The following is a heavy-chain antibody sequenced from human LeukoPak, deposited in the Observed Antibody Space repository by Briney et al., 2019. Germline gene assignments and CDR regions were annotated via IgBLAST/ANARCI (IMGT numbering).Heavy chain of an antibody. CDR2: FTPGLGIA. CDR1: GGTFSSYS. Sequence: PSVKLSCNASGGTFSSYSITWVPQAPGQGLEWMGSFTPGLGIANYAKKFQGRVTSTAEKSTSTAYMELSSLRSEDTAVYYCAGEEERGVTVAGTVFDYWGQGTLGTVSS. J-gene: IGHJ4*02. CDR3: AGEEERGVTVAGTVFDY. V-gene: IGHV1-69*04. D-gene: IGHD6-19*01.